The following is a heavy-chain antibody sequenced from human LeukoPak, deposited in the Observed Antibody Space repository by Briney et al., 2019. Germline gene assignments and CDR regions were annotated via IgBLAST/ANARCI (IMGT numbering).Heavy chain of an antibody. CDR3: ARVSRGPHPYYYSSGYMDY. CDR2: ISSSGSTI. V-gene: IGHV3-11*04. D-gene: IGHD3-22*01. CDR1: GFTFSDHY. Sequence: GGSLRLSCAASGFTFSDHYMDWVRQAPGKGLEWVSYISSSGSTIYYADSVKGRFTISRDNAKNSLYLQMNSLRAEDTAVYYCARVSRGPHPYYYSSGYMDYWGQGTLVTVSS. J-gene: IGHJ4*02.